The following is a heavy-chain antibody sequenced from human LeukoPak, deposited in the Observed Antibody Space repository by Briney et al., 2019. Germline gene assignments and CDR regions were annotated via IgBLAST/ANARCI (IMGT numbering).Heavy chain of an antibody. CDR2: INHSGST. D-gene: IGHD4-17*01. J-gene: IGHJ5*02. CDR1: GGSFSGYY. V-gene: IGHV4-34*01. Sequence: PSETLSLTCAVYGGSFSGYYWSWIRQPPGKGREWVGEINHSGSTNYNPSLKSRVTISVDTSKNQYSLRLSSVTAADTAVYYCARRGGYGDYIYWFDPWGQGTLVTVSS. CDR3: ARRGGYGDYIYWFDP.